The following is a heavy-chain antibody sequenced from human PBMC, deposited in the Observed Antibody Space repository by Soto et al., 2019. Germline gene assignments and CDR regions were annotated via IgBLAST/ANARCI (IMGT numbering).Heavy chain of an antibody. CDR3: ARPYEGGYSSNHHYYYALDV. Sequence: QVQLVQSGAEVKKPGSSVKVSCKISGGTFSRYSISWVRQAPGQGLEWMGGIVPIFGTTNYVQKFQDRVTITTDESATTAHMELSNLRSEDTAVYYCARPYEGGYSSNHHYYYALDVWGQGTAVTVSS. J-gene: IGHJ6*02. V-gene: IGHV1-69*01. CDR2: IVPIFGTT. CDR1: GGTFSRYS. D-gene: IGHD3-22*01.